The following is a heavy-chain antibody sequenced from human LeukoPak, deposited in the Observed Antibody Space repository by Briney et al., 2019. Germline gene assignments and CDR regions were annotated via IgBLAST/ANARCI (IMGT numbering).Heavy chain of an antibody. CDR2: ISGSGAST. V-gene: IGHV3-23*01. CDR3: AKDTGSRAVAGTRFDY. D-gene: IGHD6-19*01. CDR1: GFTFSSYA. Sequence: GGSLRLSCAASGFTFSSYAMTWVRQAPGKGLEWVSTISGSGASTYYADSVKGRFTISRDNSKNTLYLQMNSLRAEDTAVYYCAKDTGSRAVAGTRFDYWGQGTLVTVSS. J-gene: IGHJ4*02.